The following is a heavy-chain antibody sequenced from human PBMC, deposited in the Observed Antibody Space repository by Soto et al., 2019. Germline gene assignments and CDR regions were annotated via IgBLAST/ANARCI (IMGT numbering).Heavy chain of an antibody. CDR2: ISSSSSYT. CDR3: ARTPDCTNGVCSAGFDY. V-gene: IGHV3-11*06. Sequence: PGGSLRLSCAASGFTFSDYYMSWIRQAPGKGLEWVSYISSSSSYTNYADSVKGRFTISRDNAKNSLYPQMNSLRAEDTAVYYCARTPDCTNGVCSAGFDYWGQGTLVTVSS. CDR1: GFTFSDYY. J-gene: IGHJ4*02. D-gene: IGHD2-8*01.